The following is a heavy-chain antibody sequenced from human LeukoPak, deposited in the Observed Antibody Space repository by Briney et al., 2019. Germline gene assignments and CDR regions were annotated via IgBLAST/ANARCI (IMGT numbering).Heavy chain of an antibody. D-gene: IGHD3-16*01. Sequence: ASVEVSCKASGYMFTTYFMHWVRQAPGQELEWMGVINPSGGSTSYAQKLQGRVTMTRDTSTSKVYMELSSLRSEDTAVYYCARGTFRGRSDYWGQGTLVTVSS. CDR2: INPSGGST. CDR3: ARGTFRGRSDY. V-gene: IGHV1-46*01. CDR1: GYMFTTYF. J-gene: IGHJ4*02.